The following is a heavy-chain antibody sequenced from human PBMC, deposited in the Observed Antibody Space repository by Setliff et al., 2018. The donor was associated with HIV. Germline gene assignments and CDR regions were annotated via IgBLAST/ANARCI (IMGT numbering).Heavy chain of an antibody. V-gene: IGHV3-7*03. Sequence: GGSLRLSCAASGFASGIVFRNYWMSWVRQAPGKGPEWVANIHKVGSEKYYVDSVKGRFIASTDNARNSLFLEMNSLRAEDTAVYYCARAYNVYDYRFDSSGYDYWGQGTLVTVSS. D-gene: IGHD3-22*01. J-gene: IGHJ4*02. CDR2: IHKVGSEK. CDR3: ARAYNVYDYRFDSSGYDY. CDR1: GFASGIVFRNYW.